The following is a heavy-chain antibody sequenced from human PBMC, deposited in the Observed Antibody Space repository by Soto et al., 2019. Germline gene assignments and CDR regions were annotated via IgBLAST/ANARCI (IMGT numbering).Heavy chain of an antibody. J-gene: IGHJ4*02. D-gene: IGHD6-19*01. V-gene: IGHV3-30*18. CDR3: TKARLFGSAWYVEYFDS. Sequence: QVQLVESGGGVVQPGRSLRLSCAASGFTFRSFGMHGVRQAPGKGLEWVASISYDGVNIYYADSVKGRFTISRDNSKDTLHLQMNSMRAEDTAVYFCTKARLFGSAWYVEYFDSWGLGTLVTVSS. CDR2: ISYDGVNI. CDR1: GFTFRSFG.